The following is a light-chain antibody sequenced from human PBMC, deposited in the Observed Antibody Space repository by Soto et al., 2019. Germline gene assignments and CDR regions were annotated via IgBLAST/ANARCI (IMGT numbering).Light chain of an antibody. CDR3: SSYTTSNTRQIV. V-gene: IGLV2-14*03. Sequence: SGLAEPASVSGCPGQSITIFCTGTSSDVGGYNYVSWYQRHPGKAPKLMIFDVSNRPSGVSNRFSGSKSGNTASLTIPGLQPEDEADYYCSSYTTSNTRQIVFGTGTKVTVL. CDR2: DVS. J-gene: IGLJ1*01. CDR1: SSDVGGYNY.